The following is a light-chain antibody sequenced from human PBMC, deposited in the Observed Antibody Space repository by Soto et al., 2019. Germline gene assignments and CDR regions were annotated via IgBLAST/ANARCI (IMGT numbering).Light chain of an antibody. V-gene: IGLV2-8*01. J-gene: IGLJ2*01. Sequence: QSALTQPPSASGSPGQSVTISCTGTSSDVGGYNYVSWYQQLPGKAPKLMISEVNKRPSGVPDRFSGSKSGNTASLTVSGLQAEDEADYYCSSYAGSNILVFGGGTKLTVL. CDR1: SSDVGGYNY. CDR3: SSYAGSNILV. CDR2: EVN.